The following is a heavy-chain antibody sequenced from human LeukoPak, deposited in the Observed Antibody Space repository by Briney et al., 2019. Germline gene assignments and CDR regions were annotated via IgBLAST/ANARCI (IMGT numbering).Heavy chain of an antibody. CDR1: GFTFSTYV. D-gene: IGHD2-2*01. J-gene: IGHJ5*01. CDR2: ISGSGGTT. Sequence: GGSLRLSCAASGFTFSTYVMSWVRQAPGKGLEWVSVISGSGGTTYYAESVKGRFTMSRDNSKNTLYLQMNSLRVEDTAECYCAKFIRGYCSSISCPNWFDSWGQGTLVTVSS. V-gene: IGHV3-23*01. CDR3: AKFIRGYCSSISCPNWFDS.